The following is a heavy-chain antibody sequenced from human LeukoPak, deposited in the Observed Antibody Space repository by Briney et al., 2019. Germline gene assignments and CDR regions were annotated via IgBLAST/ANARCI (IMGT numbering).Heavy chain of an antibody. J-gene: IGHJ4*02. V-gene: IGHV1-2*02. CDR1: GYTFTDYY. Sequence: ASVKVSCKASGYTFTDYYMHCVRQAPGQGLEWMGWLNPDSGASKSAQKFQGRVTMTRDTSISTAYMELSSLRADDTALYYCAGEYCSGAACYKSFDYWGQGTLVTVSS. CDR2: LNPDSGAS. D-gene: IGHD2-15*01. CDR3: AGEYCSGAACYKSFDY.